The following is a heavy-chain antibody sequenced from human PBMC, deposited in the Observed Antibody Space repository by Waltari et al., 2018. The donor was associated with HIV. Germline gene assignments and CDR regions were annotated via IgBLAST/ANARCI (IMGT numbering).Heavy chain of an antibody. CDR1: GFAFSRYW. V-gene: IGHV3-7*04. D-gene: IGHD2-15*01. CDR2: INENGDEK. Sequence: EVQLAASGGGLVQPGGSVTVYCEVPGFAFSRYWMSWVRQAQGKGPEWVANINENGDEKYHVDCMKGRFVISRDNTKQSLYLEMKNLRVEDTAVYYCVRGSGSFWGQGTLVTVSS. J-gene: IGHJ4*02. CDR3: VRGSGSF.